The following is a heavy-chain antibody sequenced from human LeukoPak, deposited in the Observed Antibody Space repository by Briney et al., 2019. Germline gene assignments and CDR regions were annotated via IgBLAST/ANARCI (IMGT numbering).Heavy chain of an antibody. CDR1: GGTFSSYA. V-gene: IGHV1-69*04. D-gene: IGHD2-2*01. CDR3: ARDPCSSTSCYLGHNWFDP. J-gene: IGHJ5*02. Sequence: SVKVSCKASGGTFSSYAISWVRQAPGQGLEWMGRIIPILGIANYAQKFQGRVTITADKSTSTAYMELSSLRSEDTAVYYCARDPCSSTSCYLGHNWFDPWGQGTLVTVSS. CDR2: IIPILGIA.